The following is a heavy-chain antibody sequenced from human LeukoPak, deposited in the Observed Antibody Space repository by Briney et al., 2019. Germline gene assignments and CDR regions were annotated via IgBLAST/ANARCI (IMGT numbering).Heavy chain of an antibody. D-gene: IGHD3-22*01. CDR1: GFTFRTYA. CDR3: AKRPRDSSGYYLGAFDI. CDR2: IYASGAAT. V-gene: IGHV3-23*01. Sequence: GGSLRLSCADSGFTFRTYAMTWVRQAPGKGLEWVSGIYASGAATHYADTVKGRFTISRDNSKNTLYLQMNTLRVEDTAVYYCAKRPRDSSGYYLGAFDIWGQGTLVTVSS. J-gene: IGHJ3*02.